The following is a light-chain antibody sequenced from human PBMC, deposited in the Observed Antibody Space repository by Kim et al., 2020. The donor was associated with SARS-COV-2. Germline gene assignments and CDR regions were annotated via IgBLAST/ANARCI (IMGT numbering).Light chain of an antibody. J-gene: IGLJ2*01. Sequence: APGKTARITCGGNNIGSKSVHWYQQKPGQAPVLVVYDDSDRPSGIPERFSGSNSGNTASLTISRVEAGDEADYYCQVWDSRTDHVVFGGGTQLTVL. CDR1: NIGSKS. CDR2: DDS. V-gene: IGLV3-21*03. CDR3: QVWDSRTDHVV.